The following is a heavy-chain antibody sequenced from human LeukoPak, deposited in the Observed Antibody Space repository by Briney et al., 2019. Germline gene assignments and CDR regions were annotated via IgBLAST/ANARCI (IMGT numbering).Heavy chain of an antibody. J-gene: IGHJ4*02. CDR2: ISPSGGST. CDR3: ARVAHYGSGSTFDY. D-gene: IGHD3-10*01. CDR1: GYTFTGNY. V-gene: IGHV1-46*01. Sequence: GASVKVSCKAFGYTFTGNYMHWVRQAPGQGPEWMGVISPSGGSTTYAQKFQGRVTLTRDMSTSTDYLELSSLRSEDAAVYYCARVAHYGSGSTFDYWGQGTLVTVSS.